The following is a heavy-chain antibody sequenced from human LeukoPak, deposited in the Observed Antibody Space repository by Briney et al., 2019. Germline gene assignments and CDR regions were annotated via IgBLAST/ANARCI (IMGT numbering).Heavy chain of an antibody. D-gene: IGHD3-3*01. CDR2: INPSGGST. Sequence: EASVTVSCKASGYTFTNYYMHWVRQAPGQGLEWMGIINPSGGSTTYAQRFQGRVTMTRDTSTSTVYMELSSLRSEDTAVYYCASPIFGYDYWGQGTLVTVSS. V-gene: IGHV1-46*01. CDR3: ASPIFGYDY. CDR1: GYTFTNYY. J-gene: IGHJ4*02.